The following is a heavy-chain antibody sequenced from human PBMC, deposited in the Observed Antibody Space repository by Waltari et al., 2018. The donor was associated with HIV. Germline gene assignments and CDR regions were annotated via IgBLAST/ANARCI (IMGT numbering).Heavy chain of an antibody. CDR2: IKKDGSEK. J-gene: IGHJ4*02. CDR3: ARGGFYGSGSKVN. CDR1: GFTFSSYR. V-gene: IGHV3-7*04. Sequence: EVQLVESGGGLVQPGGSLRLSCAASGFTFSSYRMSWVRQAPGKGLEWVANIKKDGSEKYYVDSVNGRFTISRDNAENSLYLQMNSLRAEDTAVYYCARGGFYGSGSKVNWGQGTLVTVSS. D-gene: IGHD3-10*01.